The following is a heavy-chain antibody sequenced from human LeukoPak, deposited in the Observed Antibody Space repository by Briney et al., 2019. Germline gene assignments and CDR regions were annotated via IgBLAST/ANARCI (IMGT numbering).Heavy chain of an antibody. CDR3: AKSSGNYGTFDY. J-gene: IGHJ4*02. V-gene: IGHV3-9*01. D-gene: IGHD1-26*01. Sequence: PGRSLRLSCAASGFTFDDYAMHWVRRAPGKGLEWVSGISWNSGSIGYADSVKGRFTISRDNGKNSLYLQMNSLRAEDTALYYCAKSSGNYGTFDYWGQGTLVTVSS. CDR1: GFTFDDYA. CDR2: ISWNSGSI.